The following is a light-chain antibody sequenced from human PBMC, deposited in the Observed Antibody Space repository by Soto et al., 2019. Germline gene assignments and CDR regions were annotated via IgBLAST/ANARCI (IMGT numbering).Light chain of an antibody. CDR3: QQYGSSPPGT. Sequence: EIVLTQSPATLYLSPGERATLSCGASQSVSNSYLAWYQQKPGLAPRLLIYDASIRATGIPDRFSGSGSGTDFSLTISRLEPEDFAVYYCQQYGSSPPGTFGQGTKVIVK. V-gene: IGKV3D-20*01. CDR2: DAS. J-gene: IGKJ1*01. CDR1: QSVSNSY.